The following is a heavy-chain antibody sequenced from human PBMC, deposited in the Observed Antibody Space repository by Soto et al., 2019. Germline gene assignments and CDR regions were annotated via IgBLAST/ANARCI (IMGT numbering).Heavy chain of an antibody. J-gene: IGHJ6*02. CDR1: GYTFTTYD. CDR2: ISAYNGNT. CDR3: ARVIGYCYRMDV. D-gene: IGHD3-22*01. V-gene: IGHV1-18*01. Sequence: QVQLVQSGGEVKKPGASVKVSCKASGYTFTTYDLSWVRQAPGQGLEGMGWISAYNGNTNYAQNLQGRVTMTTDTSASKAYMELRSLRSDDTAVYYCARVIGYCYRMDVWGQGNTVTVSS.